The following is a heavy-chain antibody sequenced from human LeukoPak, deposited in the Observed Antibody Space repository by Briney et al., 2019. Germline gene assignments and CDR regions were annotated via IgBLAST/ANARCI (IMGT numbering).Heavy chain of an antibody. CDR1: GFTVINNY. Sequence: PGGSLRLSCAASGFTVINNYMTWVRQAPGKGLVWVSRIKSDGSTNYADSVKGRFTISRDNAKNTVSLQMNSLRPEDTGVYYCARAPSEIGGYYPEYFRHWGQGTLVTVSS. CDR2: IKSDGST. J-gene: IGHJ1*01. CDR3: ARAPSEIGGYYPEYFRH. V-gene: IGHV3-74*01. D-gene: IGHD3-22*01.